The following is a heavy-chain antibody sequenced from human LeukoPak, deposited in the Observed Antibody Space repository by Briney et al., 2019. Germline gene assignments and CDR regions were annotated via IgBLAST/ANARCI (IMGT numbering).Heavy chain of an antibody. V-gene: IGHV3-64D*06. J-gene: IGHJ6*02. CDR2: ITTSGSAT. CDR3: ARRLAVAGMEYSGMDV. CDR1: GFTFGNYA. Sequence: PGGSLRLSCSASGFTFGNYAMHWVRQAPGKGLEYVSAITTSGSATYYADSVKGRFTISRDNSKNTLYLQMSSLRVEDTAVYYCARRLAVAGMEYSGMDVWGQGTTVTVSS. D-gene: IGHD6-13*01.